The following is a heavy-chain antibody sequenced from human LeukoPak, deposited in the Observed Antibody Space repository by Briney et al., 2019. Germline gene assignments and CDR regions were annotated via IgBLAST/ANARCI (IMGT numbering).Heavy chain of an antibody. CDR2: ISGSGGST. CDR3: AKRSSMVRGVVDY. V-gene: IGHV3-23*01. Sequence: GGSLRLSCVASGTTVSSNYMSWVRQAPGKGLEWVSAISGSGGSTYYADSVKGRFTISRDNSKNTLYLQMNSLRVEDTAVYYCAKRSSMVRGVVDYWGQGTLVTVSS. D-gene: IGHD3-10*01. CDR1: GTTVSSNY. J-gene: IGHJ4*02.